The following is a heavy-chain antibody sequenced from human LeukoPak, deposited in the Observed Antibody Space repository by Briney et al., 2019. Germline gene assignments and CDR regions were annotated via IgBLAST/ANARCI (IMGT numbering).Heavy chain of an antibody. V-gene: IGHV3-23*01. CDR3: AKDPADIVVVVAATAFDY. D-gene: IGHD2-15*01. Sequence: GGSLRLSCAASGFTFSSYAMSWVRRAPGKGLEWVSAISGSGGSTYYADSVKGRFTISRDNSKNTLYLQMNSLRAEDTAVYYCAKDPADIVVVVAATAFDYWGQGTLVAVSS. CDR1: GFTFSSYA. CDR2: ISGSGGST. J-gene: IGHJ4*02.